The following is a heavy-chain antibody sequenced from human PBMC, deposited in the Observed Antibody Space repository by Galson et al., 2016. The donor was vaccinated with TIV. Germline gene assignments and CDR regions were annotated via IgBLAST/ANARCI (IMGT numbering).Heavy chain of an antibody. CDR3: AKQPGSGYGLAYFDD. CDR2: ITENGFYE. Sequence: SLRLSCAASGFTFSSYGMTWVRQAPGKGLEWVSLITENGFYEYYADSVKGRFTISRDNSKNTLFLQMNSLGAEDTAVYYCAKQPGSGYGLAYFDDWGQGTLVTVSS. J-gene: IGHJ4*02. D-gene: IGHD5-12*01. CDR1: GFTFSSYG. V-gene: IGHV3-23*01.